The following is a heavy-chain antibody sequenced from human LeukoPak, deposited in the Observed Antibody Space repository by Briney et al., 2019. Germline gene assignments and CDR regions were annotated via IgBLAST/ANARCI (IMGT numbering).Heavy chain of an antibody. CDR3: ARDAPGRNYGDYRELDY. D-gene: IGHD4-17*01. CDR2: ISAHNGNT. V-gene: IGHV1-18*01. CDR1: PDTFTSYG. J-gene: IGHJ4*02. Sequence: ASVKVSCKASPDTFTSYGISWVRQAPGQGLEWMGWISAHNGNTKNAQKIQGRVTMTTDTSTSTAYMELRSLGSDDTAVYYCARDAPGRNYGDYRELDYWGQGTLVTVSS.